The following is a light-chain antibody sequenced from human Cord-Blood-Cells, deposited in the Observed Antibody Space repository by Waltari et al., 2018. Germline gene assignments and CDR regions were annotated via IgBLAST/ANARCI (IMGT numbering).Light chain of an antibody. Sequence: QSALTQPRSVSGSPGQSVTISCTGTSSSVGGYNSVSWYQQPPGNAPKLMIYDVSKRPSGVPDRFSGSKSGNTASLTISGLQAEDEADYYCCSYAGSYTWVFGGGTKLTVL. CDR1: SSSVGGYNS. CDR3: CSYAGSYTWV. CDR2: DVS. J-gene: IGLJ3*02. V-gene: IGLV2-11*01.